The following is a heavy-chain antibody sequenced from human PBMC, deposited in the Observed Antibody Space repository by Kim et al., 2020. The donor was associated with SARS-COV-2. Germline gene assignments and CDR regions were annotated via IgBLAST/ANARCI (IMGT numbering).Heavy chain of an antibody. D-gene: IGHD1-26*01. V-gene: IGHV3-30*18. CDR3: AKSFSGSYFGYDS. CDR1: GFSFSSYG. Sequence: GGSLRLSCAASGFSFSSYGIHWVRQAPGKGLEWLTVISYDGSHKYYAESVKGRFTISRDNSKNTLYLQMNSLRVEDTAVYYSAKSFSGSYFGYDSWGQGALVTVSS. CDR2: ISYDGSHK. J-gene: IGHJ4*02.